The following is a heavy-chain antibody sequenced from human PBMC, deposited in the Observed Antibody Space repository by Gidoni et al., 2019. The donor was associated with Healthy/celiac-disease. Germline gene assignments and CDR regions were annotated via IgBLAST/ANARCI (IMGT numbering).Heavy chain of an antibody. V-gene: IGHV3-48*02. CDR1: GFTFGGYS. D-gene: IGHD6-25*01. CDR3: ARALSGQSLPY. CDR2: ISFSSFSGITI. Sequence: EVQLVESGVGLVQPGGSLRLSCAASGFTFGGYSMKWVRQAPGKGLEWVSYISFSSFSGITIYYADSVKGRFTISRDDAKNSLYLQMNSLRDGDTAVYYCARALSGQSLPYWGQGTLVTVSS. J-gene: IGHJ4*02.